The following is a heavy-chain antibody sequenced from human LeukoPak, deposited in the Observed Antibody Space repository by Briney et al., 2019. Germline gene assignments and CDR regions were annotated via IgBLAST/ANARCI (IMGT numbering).Heavy chain of an antibody. CDR1: GFIFSTYW. D-gene: IGHD2-15*01. CDR2: ISNDGTTT. Sequence: GGSLRLSCAASGFIFSTYWMHWVRQAPGEGLVWVSRISNDGTTTIYADSVKGRFTISRDNAKNTLYLQMDSLRAEDTAVYYCTRRVDATRWYDPWGQGTLVTVSS. J-gene: IGHJ5*02. V-gene: IGHV3-74*01. CDR3: TRRVDATRWYDP.